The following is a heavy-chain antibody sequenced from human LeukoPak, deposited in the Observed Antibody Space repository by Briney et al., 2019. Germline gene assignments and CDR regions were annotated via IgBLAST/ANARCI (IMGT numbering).Heavy chain of an antibody. CDR2: IYPGESDT. CDR3: ARRDGYCSSTSCYADYYYGMDV. J-gene: IGHJ6*02. D-gene: IGHD2-2*01. Sequence: ESLEISWKGSGYNFTSYWIGWVGQMPGKGLGGVGIIYPGESDTTYSPSFQGQVTISADKSISTAYLQWSSLKASDTAMYYCARRDGYCSSTSCYADYYYGMDVWGQGTTVTVSS. CDR1: GYNFTSYW. V-gene: IGHV5-51*01.